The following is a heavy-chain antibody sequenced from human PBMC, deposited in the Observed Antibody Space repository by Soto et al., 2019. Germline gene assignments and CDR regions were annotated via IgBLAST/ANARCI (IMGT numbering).Heavy chain of an antibody. D-gene: IGHD3-22*01. V-gene: IGHV1-69*01. Sequence: QVHLLLQSGAEVKKPGSSVKVSCKASGGTPSNSAISWVRQAPGQGLEWMGGSIPVFGLVKYAQNFQGRVTITADESTNTAYMELSILRPEDTAVYYCAGGRIVVVGIRAYYVMDVCGQGATVSVSS. J-gene: IGHJ6*02. CDR2: SIPVFGLV. CDR1: GGTPSNSA. CDR3: AGGRIVVVGIRAYYVMDV.